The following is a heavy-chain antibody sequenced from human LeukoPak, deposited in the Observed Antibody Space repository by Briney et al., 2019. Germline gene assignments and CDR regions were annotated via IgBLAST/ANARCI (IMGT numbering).Heavy chain of an antibody. Sequence: SETLSLTCAVYGGSFSGYYWSWIRQPPGKGLEWIGEINHSGSTNYNPSLKSRVTISVDTSKNQFSLKLSSVTAADTAVYYCARIGLYSGYPIDYWDQGTLVTVSS. CDR2: INHSGST. CDR3: ARIGLYSGYPIDY. CDR1: GGSFSGYY. V-gene: IGHV4-34*01. D-gene: IGHD5-12*01. J-gene: IGHJ4*02.